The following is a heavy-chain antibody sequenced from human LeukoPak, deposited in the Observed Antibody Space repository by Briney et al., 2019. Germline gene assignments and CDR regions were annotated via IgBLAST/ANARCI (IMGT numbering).Heavy chain of an antibody. CDR1: GYTFTSYG. D-gene: IGHD6-19*01. CDR2: ISAYNGNT. Sequence: GASVKVSCKASGYTFTSYGISWVRQAPGQGLEWMGWISAYNGNTNYAQKLQGRVTMTTDTSTSTAYMELRSLRSDDTAVYYCARVTGTRSSGWDDYWGQGTLVTVSS. CDR3: ARVTGTRSSGWDDY. V-gene: IGHV1-18*01. J-gene: IGHJ4*02.